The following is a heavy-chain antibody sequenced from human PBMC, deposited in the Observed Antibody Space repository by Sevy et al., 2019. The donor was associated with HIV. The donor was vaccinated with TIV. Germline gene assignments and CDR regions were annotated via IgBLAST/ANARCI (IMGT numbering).Heavy chain of an antibody. CDR2: ISGGGAAT. Sequence: GGSLRLSCSASGFTFIAFGMTWVRQAPGKGLEWVSGISGGGAATAHAASVKGGFTISRVNSKNTLYLQMNSLTAADTAVYYCARYGRIPVARHTWFDPWGLGTLVTVSS. D-gene: IGHD6-19*01. J-gene: IGHJ5*02. V-gene: IGHV3-23*01. CDR1: GFTFIAFG. CDR3: ARYGRIPVARHTWFDP.